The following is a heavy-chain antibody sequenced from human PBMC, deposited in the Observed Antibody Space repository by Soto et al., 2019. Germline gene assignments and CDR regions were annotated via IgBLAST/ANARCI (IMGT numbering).Heavy chain of an antibody. D-gene: IGHD6-6*01. J-gene: IGHJ4*02. CDR2: ISAYNGNT. CDR1: GYTFTSYG. Sequence: QVQLVQSGAEVKKPGASVKVSCKASGYTFTSYGFSWVRQAPGQVLEWMGWISAYNGNTNYAQKFQVRVTITTDTATSTAYIELRSLTTDETAAYYCAREGQLGYWGQGTLVTVSS. V-gene: IGHV1-18*01. CDR3: AREGQLGY.